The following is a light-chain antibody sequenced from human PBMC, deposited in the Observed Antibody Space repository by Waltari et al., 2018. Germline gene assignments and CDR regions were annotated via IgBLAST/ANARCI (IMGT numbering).Light chain of an antibody. CDR3: QHYNNWPIT. J-gene: IGKJ5*01. CDR1: QSVGRL. V-gene: IGKV3-15*01. CDR2: GAS. Sequence: EIVMTQSPATLSVSPGERVTLSCRASQSVGRLLAWYQQKPGQPPRLLIHGASTRATGIPARFSGSGSGTEFTLTISSLQSEDFAVYCCQHYNNWPITFGQGTRLEI.